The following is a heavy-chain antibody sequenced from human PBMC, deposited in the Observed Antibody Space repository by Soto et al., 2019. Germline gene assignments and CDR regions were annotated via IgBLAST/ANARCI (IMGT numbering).Heavy chain of an antibody. J-gene: IGHJ4*02. Sequence: QITLKESGPTLVKPTQTLTLTCTFSEFSLSTSGVGVGWIRQPPGKALEWLALIYWNDDKRYSPSLKSRLTITKDTSKNQVVLTMTNMDPVDTATYYCARRYSSSWSRYFDYWGQGTLVTVSS. CDR1: EFSLSTSGVG. CDR3: ARRYSSSWSRYFDY. V-gene: IGHV2-5*01. D-gene: IGHD6-13*01. CDR2: IYWNDDK.